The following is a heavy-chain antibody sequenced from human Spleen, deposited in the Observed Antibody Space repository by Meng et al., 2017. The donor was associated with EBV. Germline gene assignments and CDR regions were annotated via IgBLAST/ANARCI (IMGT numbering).Heavy chain of an antibody. CDR1: GFTFSSYD. J-gene: IGHJ4*02. CDR3: ARGRPGYNPDS. V-gene: IGHV3-21*01. D-gene: IGHD5-24*01. CDR2: ISTTSTFI. Sequence: EVQLVESGGGLVKPGGSLRLSCAASGFTFSSYDMNWVRQAPGKGLEWVASISTTSTFIYYADSIKGRFTISRDNAKNSLFLQMNSLRPEDTAVYYCARGRPGYNPDSWGQGTLVTVYS.